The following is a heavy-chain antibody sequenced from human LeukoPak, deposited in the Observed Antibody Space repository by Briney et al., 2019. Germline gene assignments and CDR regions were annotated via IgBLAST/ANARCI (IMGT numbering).Heavy chain of an antibody. CDR2: INTDGSST. Sequence: GGSLILSCAASGFTFRSYWMYWVRQAPGKGLVWVSRINTDGSSTNYADSVKGRFTISRDNAKNTVYLQMNSLRAEDTAVYYCARGSSSWLLDYYYMDVWGKGTTVTVSS. V-gene: IGHV3-74*01. D-gene: IGHD6-13*01. CDR3: ARGSSSWLLDYYYMDV. CDR1: GFTFRSYW. J-gene: IGHJ6*03.